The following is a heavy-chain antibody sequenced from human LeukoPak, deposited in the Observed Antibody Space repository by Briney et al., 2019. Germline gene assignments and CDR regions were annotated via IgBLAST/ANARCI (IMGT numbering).Heavy chain of an antibody. CDR1: GGSISSYY. D-gene: IGHD3-10*01. CDR3: ARNRYYYGSKNYGVPNWFDP. CDR2: IYYSGST. V-gene: IGHV4-59*01. J-gene: IGHJ5*02. Sequence: SETLSLTCTVSGGSISSYYWSWIREPPGKGLEWMGYIYYSGSTNYNPSLKSRVTISVDTSKNQFSLKLSSVTAADTAVYYCARNRYYYGSKNYGVPNWFDPWGQGTLVTVSS.